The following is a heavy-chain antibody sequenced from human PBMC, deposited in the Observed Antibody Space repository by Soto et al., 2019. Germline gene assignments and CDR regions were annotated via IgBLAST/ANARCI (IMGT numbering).Heavy chain of an antibody. CDR3: ARDLGGGGCSGGSCYQPNWFDP. CDR2: IIPILGIA. CDR1: GGTFSSYT. D-gene: IGHD2-15*01. V-gene: IGHV1-69*08. Sequence: QVQLVQSGAEVKKPGSSVKVSCKASGGTFSSYTISWVRQAPGQGLEWTGRIIPILGIANYAQKFQGRVTITAAKSTSTAYMELSSLRSEDTAVYYCARDLGGGGCSGGSCYQPNWFDPWGQGTLVTVSS. J-gene: IGHJ5*02.